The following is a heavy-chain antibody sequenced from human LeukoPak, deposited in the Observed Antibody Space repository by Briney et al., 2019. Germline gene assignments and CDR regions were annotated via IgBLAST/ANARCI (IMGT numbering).Heavy chain of an antibody. D-gene: IGHD3-16*01. CDR3: ARETLGKGFFDY. J-gene: IGHJ4*02. V-gene: IGHV3-74*01. CDR1: GFTFSRYS. Sequence: GGSLRLSCGASGFTFSRYSMNWVRQPPGKGLVWVSRINSDGYITTYADSVKGRFTISRDNAKNTLYVQMNSLRTEDTAVYYCARETLGKGFFDYWGQGTLVTVSS. CDR2: INSDGYIT.